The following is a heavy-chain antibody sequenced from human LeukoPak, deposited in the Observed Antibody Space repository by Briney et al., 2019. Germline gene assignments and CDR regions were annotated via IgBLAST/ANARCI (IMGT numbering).Heavy chain of an antibody. Sequence: PEASVKVSCKASGGTFSSYAISWVRQAPGQGLEWVGGIIPIFGTANYAQKFQGRVTITADESTSTAYMELSSLRSEDTAVYYCARGYSSGWYVDYFDYWGQGTLVTVSS. V-gene: IGHV1-69*13. D-gene: IGHD6-19*01. J-gene: IGHJ4*02. CDR1: GGTFSSYA. CDR2: IIPIFGTA. CDR3: ARGYSSGWYVDYFDY.